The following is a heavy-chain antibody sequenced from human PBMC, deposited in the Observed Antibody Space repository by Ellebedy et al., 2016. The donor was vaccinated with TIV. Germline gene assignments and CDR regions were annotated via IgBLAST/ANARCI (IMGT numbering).Heavy chain of an antibody. J-gene: IGHJ4*02. CDR2: ITHSGST. CDR1: GGSFSAYY. CDR3: ARVLARDY. Sequence: MPSETLSLTCAVYGGSFSAYYWSWIRQPPGKGLEWIGEITHSGSTNYNPSLKSRVTISVDTSRNQFSLNLSSVTAADTAVYYCARVLARDYWGQGTLVTVSS. V-gene: IGHV4-34*01.